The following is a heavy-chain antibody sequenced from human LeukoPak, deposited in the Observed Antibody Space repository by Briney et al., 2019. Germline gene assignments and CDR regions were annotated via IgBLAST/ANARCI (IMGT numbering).Heavy chain of an antibody. J-gene: IGHJ4*02. D-gene: IGHD3-22*01. CDR1: GFTFSSYA. CDR2: ISGSGGST. Sequence: GGSLRLSCAASGFTFSSYATSWVRQAPGKGLEWVSAISGSGGSTYYADSVKGRFTISRDNSKNTLYLQMNSLRAEDTAVYYCAKSNKPYYDSSGYLYYFDYWGQGTLVTVSS. V-gene: IGHV3-23*01. CDR3: AKSNKPYYDSSGYLYYFDY.